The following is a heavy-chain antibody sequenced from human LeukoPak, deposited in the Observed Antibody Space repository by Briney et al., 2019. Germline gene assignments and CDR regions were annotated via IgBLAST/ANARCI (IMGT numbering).Heavy chain of an antibody. V-gene: IGHV3-30*02. CDR1: GFTFSSYG. CDR3: ARAQGYSSDYYDY. J-gene: IGHJ4*02. D-gene: IGHD6-19*01. Sequence: GGSLRLSCAASGFTFSSYGMHWVRQAPGKGLEWVAFIRYDGSNKYYADSVKGRFTISRDNSKNTLYLQMNSLRAEDTAVYYCARAQGYSSDYYDYWGQGTLVTVSS. CDR2: IRYDGSNK.